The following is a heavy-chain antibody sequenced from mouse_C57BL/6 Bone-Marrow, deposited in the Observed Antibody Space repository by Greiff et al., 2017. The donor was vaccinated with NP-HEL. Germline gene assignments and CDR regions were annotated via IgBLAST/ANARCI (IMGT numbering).Heavy chain of an antibody. CDR3: ARDTLVGYFDV. CDR1: GFTFSSYA. J-gene: IGHJ1*03. V-gene: IGHV5-4*01. CDR2: ISDGGSYT. Sequence: EVHLVESGGGLVKPGGSLKLSCAASGFTFSSYAMSWVRQTPEKRLEWVATISDGGSYTYYPDNVKGRFTISRDNAKNNLYLQMSHLKSEDTAMYYCARDTLVGYFDVWGTGTTVTVSS.